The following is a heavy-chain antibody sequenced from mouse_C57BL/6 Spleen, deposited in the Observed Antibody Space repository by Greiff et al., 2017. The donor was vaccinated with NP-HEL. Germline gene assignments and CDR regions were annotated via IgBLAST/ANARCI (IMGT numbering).Heavy chain of an antibody. Sequence: VQLQQSGPELVKPGASVKISCKASGYAFSSSWMNWVKQRPGKGLEWIGRIYPGDGDTNYNGKFKGKATLTADKSSSTAYMQLSSLTSEDSAVYFCARDYYGSIPYYYAMDYWGQGTSVPVSS. CDR2: IYPGDGDT. V-gene: IGHV1-82*01. CDR1: GYAFSSSW. CDR3: ARDYYGSIPYYYAMDY. D-gene: IGHD1-1*01. J-gene: IGHJ4*01.